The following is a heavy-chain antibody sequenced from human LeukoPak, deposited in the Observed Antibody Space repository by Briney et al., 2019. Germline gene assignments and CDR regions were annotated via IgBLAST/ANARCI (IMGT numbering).Heavy chain of an antibody. D-gene: IGHD2-2*01. CDR1: GFTLSPYW. Sequence: GGSLRLSCSASGFTLSPYWMHWVRQAPGKGLVWVSRINGGGSSTTYADSVKGRFTISRDNTKNTLYLQMNILRAEDTAVYYCARARCSRTSCNTVSDYWGQGTLVTVSS. CDR2: INGGGSST. J-gene: IGHJ4*02. V-gene: IGHV3-74*01. CDR3: ARARCSRTSCNTVSDY.